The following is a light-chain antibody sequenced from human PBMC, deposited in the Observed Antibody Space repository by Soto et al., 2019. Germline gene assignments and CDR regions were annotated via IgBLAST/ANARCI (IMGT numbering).Light chain of an antibody. CDR1: QSISSY. J-gene: IGKJ4*01. CDR3: QQFNNYPLT. V-gene: IGKV1D-13*01. Sequence: IQMTQSPSSLSASVGDRVTITCRASQSISSYLNWYQQKPGKAPKLLIYDASSLESGVPSRFSGSGSGTDFTLTISSLQPEDFATYYCQQFNNYPLTFGRGTKVDIK. CDR2: DAS.